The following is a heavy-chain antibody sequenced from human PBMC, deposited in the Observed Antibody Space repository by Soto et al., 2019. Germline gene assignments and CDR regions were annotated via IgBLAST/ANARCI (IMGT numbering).Heavy chain of an antibody. V-gene: IGHV4-39*01. J-gene: IGHJ4*02. CDR2: IYYSGST. Sequence: SETLSLTCTVSGGSISSNTFYWTCIRQPPGKGLEWIGNIYYSGSTYYTPSLKSRVAISVDTSNSHFSLRLSSVTAADTAVYYGASHEAKVDPRRLDFWGQGTLVTVSS. CDR3: ASHEAKVDPRRLDF. CDR1: GGSISSNTFY.